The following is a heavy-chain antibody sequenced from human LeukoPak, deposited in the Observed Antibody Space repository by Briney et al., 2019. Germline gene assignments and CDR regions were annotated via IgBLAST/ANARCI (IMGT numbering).Heavy chain of an antibody. CDR3: ARDSVPGIGLAFDI. D-gene: IGHD2-2*01. CDR1: GFTFSDYY. V-gene: IGHV3-11*04. CDR2: ISSSGSAM. J-gene: IGHJ3*02. Sequence: PGGSLRLSCAASGFTFSDYYMSWIRQAPGKGLEWISYISSSGSAMYYADSVKGRFTISRDNAKNSLYLQMNSLRAEDTAVYYCARDSVPGIGLAFDIWGQGTMVTVSS.